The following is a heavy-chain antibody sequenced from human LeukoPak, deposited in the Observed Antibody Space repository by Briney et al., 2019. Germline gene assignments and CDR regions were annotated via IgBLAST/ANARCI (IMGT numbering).Heavy chain of an antibody. V-gene: IGHV3-30*03. J-gene: IGHJ4*02. CDR2: ISYDGSNK. CDR3: AVREAQFRNFDY. Sequence: PGGSLRLSCAASGFTFSSYGMHWVRQAPGKGLEWVAVISYDGSNKYYADSVKGRFTISRDNSKNTLYLQMNSLRAEDTAVYYCAVREAQFRNFDYWGQGTLVTVSS. CDR1: GFTFSSYG.